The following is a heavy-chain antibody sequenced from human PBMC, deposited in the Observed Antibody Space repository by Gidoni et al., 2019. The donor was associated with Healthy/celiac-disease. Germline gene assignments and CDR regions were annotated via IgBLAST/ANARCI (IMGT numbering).Heavy chain of an antibody. CDR2: ISYDGSNK. D-gene: IGHD3-3*01. V-gene: IGHV3-30*03. J-gene: IGHJ4*02. CDR1: GFTFSSYG. Sequence: QVQLVASGGGVVQHGRSLSLSCAASGFTFSSYGMHWVRQAPGKGLEWVAVISYDGSNKYYADSVKGRFTISRDNSKNTLYLQMNSLRAEGTAVYYCARDYDFWSGYSQDYAIDYWGQGTLVTVSS. CDR3: ARDYDFWSGYSQDYAIDY.